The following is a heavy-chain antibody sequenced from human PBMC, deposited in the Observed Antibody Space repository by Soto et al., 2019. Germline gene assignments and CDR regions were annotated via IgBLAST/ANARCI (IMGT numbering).Heavy chain of an antibody. Sequence: QVHLVQSGAEVKKPGSSVKVSCQASGGPFSNYALSWVRQAPGHGLEWMGGIIPISGTTDYAQKFQARVTITADESTNTAYMDLSSLRADDTAVYYCARLPSVWPVVDMWGQGTLVTVSS. J-gene: IGHJ3*02. V-gene: IGHV1-69*01. D-gene: IGHD6-19*01. CDR2: IIPISGTT. CDR1: GGPFSNYA. CDR3: ARLPSVWPVVDM.